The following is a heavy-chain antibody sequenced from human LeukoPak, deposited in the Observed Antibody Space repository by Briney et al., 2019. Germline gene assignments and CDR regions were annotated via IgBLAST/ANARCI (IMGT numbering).Heavy chain of an antibody. V-gene: IGHV3-21*06. CDR2: ISSNSENV. CDR1: GFGLSSYN. Sequence: GGSLRLSCAASGFGLSSYNMNWVRQAPGMGLEWVSYISSNSENVFYGDSVQGRFTISRDNAENSLFLQMNSLRAEDTAVYYRARESDFNGNFDAFDIWGQGTVVTVSS. J-gene: IGHJ3*02. CDR3: ARESDFNGNFDAFDI. D-gene: IGHD4-23*01.